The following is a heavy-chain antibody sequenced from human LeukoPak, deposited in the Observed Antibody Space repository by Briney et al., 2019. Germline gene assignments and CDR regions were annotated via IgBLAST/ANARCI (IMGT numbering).Heavy chain of an antibody. Sequence: SETLSLTCNVFGYSISSAYSWGWIRQPPGKGLEWIGSLYHGGSTYYNPSLKSRVTISVDTSKNQFSLRLRSVTAADTAVYYCARGHSGRGGLDPWGQGTLVTVSS. V-gene: IGHV4-38-2*02. J-gene: IGHJ5*02. CDR1: GYSISSAYS. D-gene: IGHD7-27*01. CDR2: LYHGGST. CDR3: ARGHSGRGGLDP.